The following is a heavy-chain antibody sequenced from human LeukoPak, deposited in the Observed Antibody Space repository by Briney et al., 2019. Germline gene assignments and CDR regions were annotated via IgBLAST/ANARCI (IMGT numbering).Heavy chain of an antibody. Sequence: PGGSLRLSCAASGFTFSSYSMSWVRQAPGKGLEWVANIKQDGSEKYYVDSVKGRFTISRDNAKNSLYLQMNSLRAEDTAVYYCATIQVSLHYMDVWGKGTTVTVSS. D-gene: IGHD5-18*01. CDR2: IKQDGSEK. CDR1: GFTFSSYS. J-gene: IGHJ6*03. CDR3: ATIQVSLHYMDV. V-gene: IGHV3-7*01.